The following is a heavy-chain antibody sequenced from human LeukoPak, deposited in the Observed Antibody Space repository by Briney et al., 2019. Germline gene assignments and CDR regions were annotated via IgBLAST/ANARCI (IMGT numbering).Heavy chain of an antibody. D-gene: IGHD3-10*01. V-gene: IGHV1-2*02. Sequence: ASVKVSCKASGYTFTGYYMHWVRQAPGQGLEWMGRINPNSGGTNYAQKFQGRVTMTRDTSISTAYMELSRLRSDDTAVYYCARAPRLSFGEPPFDYWGHGTLVTVSS. CDR1: GYTFTGYY. CDR2: INPNSGGT. J-gene: IGHJ4*01. CDR3: ARAPRLSFGEPPFDY.